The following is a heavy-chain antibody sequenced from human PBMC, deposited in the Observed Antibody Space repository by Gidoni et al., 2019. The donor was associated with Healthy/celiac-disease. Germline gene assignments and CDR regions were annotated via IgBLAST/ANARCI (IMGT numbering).Heavy chain of an antibody. J-gene: IGHJ4*02. CDR2: IYYSGST. Sequence: QLQLQESGPGLVKPSETLSLTCTVSGGSISSSSYYWGWIRQPPGKGLEWIGSIYYSGSTYYNPSLKSRVTISVDTSKNQFSLKLSSVTAADTAVYYCARQRWLRTFDYWGQGTLVTVSS. D-gene: IGHD5-12*01. CDR3: ARQRWLRTFDY. CDR1: GGSISSSSYY. V-gene: IGHV4-39*01.